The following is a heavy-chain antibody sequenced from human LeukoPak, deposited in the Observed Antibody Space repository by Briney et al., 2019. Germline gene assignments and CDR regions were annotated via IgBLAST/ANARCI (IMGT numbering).Heavy chain of an antibody. CDR1: GFSFSSYA. CDR2: ISGSGGST. D-gene: IGHD4-23*01. V-gene: IGHV3-23*01. Sequence: QSGGSLRLSCAASGFSFSSYAMSWVRQAPGKGLEWVSAISGSGGSTYYADSVKGRFTISRDNSKNTLYLQMNSLRAEDTALYYCAKESAYGGSPPPYYWGQGTLVTVSS. J-gene: IGHJ4*02. CDR3: AKESAYGGSPPPYY.